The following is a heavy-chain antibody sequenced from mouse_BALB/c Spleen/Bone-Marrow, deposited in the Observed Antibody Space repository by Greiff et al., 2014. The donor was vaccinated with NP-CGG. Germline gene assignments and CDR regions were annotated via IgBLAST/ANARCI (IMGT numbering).Heavy chain of an antibody. Sequence: EVKLQESGAALVKPGASVKLSCTASGFNIKDTYMHWVKQRPEQGLEWIGRIDPASGNTKYDPKFQGKATITADTSSNTAYLQLSSLTSEDTAVYYCANYYYGSHFDYWGQGTTLTVSS. V-gene: IGHV14-3*02. CDR2: IDPASGNT. CDR1: GFNIKDTY. D-gene: IGHD1-1*01. CDR3: ANYYYGSHFDY. J-gene: IGHJ2*01.